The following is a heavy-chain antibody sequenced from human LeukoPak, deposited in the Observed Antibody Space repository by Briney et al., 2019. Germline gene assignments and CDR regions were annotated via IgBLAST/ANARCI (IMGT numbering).Heavy chain of an antibody. CDR3: ARDVFGSSSWYFDP. Sequence: GGSLRLSCAASGFTFSSYWMSWVRQAPGKGLEWVANIKQDGSEKYYVDSVKGRFTISRDNAKNSLHLQMNSLRAEDTAVYYCARDVFGSSSWYFDPWGQGTLVTVSS. V-gene: IGHV3-7*01. J-gene: IGHJ5*02. D-gene: IGHD6-13*01. CDR1: GFTFSSYW. CDR2: IKQDGSEK.